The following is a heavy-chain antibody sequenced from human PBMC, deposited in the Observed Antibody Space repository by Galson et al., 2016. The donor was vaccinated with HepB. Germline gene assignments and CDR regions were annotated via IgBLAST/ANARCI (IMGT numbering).Heavy chain of an antibody. V-gene: IGHV3-7*01. D-gene: IGHD5/OR15-5a*01. J-gene: IGHJ4*02. Sequence: SLRLSCAVSGFTFSSYWMSWVRQAPGKGLEWVANIKDDGSEKYYVDSVKGRFTISRDNAKNSRYLQMNSLTAEDTAVYYCARFVRRSSVNDAYWGQGTLVTVSS. CDR1: GFTFSSYW. CDR2: IKDDGSEK. CDR3: ARFVRRSSVNDAY.